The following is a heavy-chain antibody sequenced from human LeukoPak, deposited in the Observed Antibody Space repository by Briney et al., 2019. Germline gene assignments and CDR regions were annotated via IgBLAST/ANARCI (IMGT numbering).Heavy chain of an antibody. D-gene: IGHD6-13*01. CDR1: GGSFSGYY. Sequence: SETLSLTCAVYGGSFSGYYWSWIRQPPGKGLEWIGEINHSGSTNYNPSLKSRVTISVDTSKNQFSLKLSSVTAADTAVYYCAGGPYSSRHFDYWGQGTLVTVSS. CDR3: AGGPYSSRHFDY. J-gene: IGHJ4*02. V-gene: IGHV4-34*01. CDR2: INHSGST.